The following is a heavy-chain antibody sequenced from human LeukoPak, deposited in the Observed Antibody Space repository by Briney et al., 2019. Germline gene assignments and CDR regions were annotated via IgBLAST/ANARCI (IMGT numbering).Heavy chain of an antibody. D-gene: IGHD3-9*01. V-gene: IGHV3-33*06. J-gene: IGHJ4*02. CDR2: IWYDGSNK. Sequence: GGSLRLSCAASGFTFSSYGMHWVRQAPGKGLEWVAVIWYDGSNKYYADSVKGRFTISRDNSKNTLYLQMNSLRAEDTAVYYCAKTYDILTGYAAYFDYWGQGTLVTVSS. CDR1: GFTFSSYG. CDR3: AKTYDILTGYAAYFDY.